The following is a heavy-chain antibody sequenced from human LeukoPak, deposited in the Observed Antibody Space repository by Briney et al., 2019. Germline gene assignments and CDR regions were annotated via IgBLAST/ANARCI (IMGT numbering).Heavy chain of an antibody. J-gene: IGHJ4*02. CDR2: MNPNSGNT. D-gene: IGHD3-16*01. CDR3: AKDYAVGSIDY. CDR1: GYTFTSYD. Sequence: ASVKVSCKASGYTFTSYDINWVRQATGQGLEWMGWMNPNSGNTGYAQKFQGRVTITRNTSISTAYMELSSLRSEDSAVYYCAKDYAVGSIDYWGQGTLVTVSS. V-gene: IGHV1-8*03.